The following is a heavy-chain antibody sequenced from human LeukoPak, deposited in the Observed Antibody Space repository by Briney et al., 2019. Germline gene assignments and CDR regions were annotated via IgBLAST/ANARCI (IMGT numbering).Heavy chain of an antibody. V-gene: IGHV4-59*01. D-gene: IGHD6-13*01. Sequence: SETLSLTCTVSGGSISSYYWSWIRQPPGKGLEWIGYIYYSGTTNYNPSLKSRVTISVDTSKNQFSLKLISVTAADTAVYYCARGVYIAAAQYGYWGQGTLVTVSS. J-gene: IGHJ4*02. CDR2: IYYSGTT. CDR1: GGSISSYY. CDR3: ARGVYIAAAQYGY.